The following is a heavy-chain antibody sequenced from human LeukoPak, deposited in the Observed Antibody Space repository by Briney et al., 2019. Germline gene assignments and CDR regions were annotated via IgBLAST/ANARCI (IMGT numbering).Heavy chain of an antibody. J-gene: IGHJ4*02. Sequence: GGSLRLSCAASGFTFSSYAMHWVRQAPGKGLEWVAVISYDGSNNYYADSVKGRFTISRDNSKNTLYLQMNSLRAEDTAVYYCAREQQQLVRGYYFDYWGQGTLVTVSS. CDR1: GFTFSSYA. CDR2: ISYDGSNN. V-gene: IGHV3-30-3*01. D-gene: IGHD6-13*01. CDR3: AREQQQLVRGYYFDY.